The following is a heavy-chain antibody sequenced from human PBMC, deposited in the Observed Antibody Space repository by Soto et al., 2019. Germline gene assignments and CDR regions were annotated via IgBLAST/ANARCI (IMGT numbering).Heavy chain of an antibody. J-gene: IGHJ4*02. V-gene: IGHV3-30*18. CDR2: ISYDGSNK. Sequence: QVQLVESGGGVVQPGRSLRLSCAASGFTFSSYGMHWVRQAPGKGLEWVAVISYDGSNKYYADSVKGRFTISRDNSKNTLYLQMNSLRAEDTAVYYCAKDFGWELLPDYWGQGTLVTVSS. CDR1: GFTFSSYG. CDR3: AKDFGWELLPDY. D-gene: IGHD1-26*01.